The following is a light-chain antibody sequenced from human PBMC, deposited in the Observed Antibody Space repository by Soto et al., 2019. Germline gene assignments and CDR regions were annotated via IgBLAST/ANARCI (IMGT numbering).Light chain of an antibody. CDR1: QSVSSSY. Sequence: EIVLTQSPCTLSLSPGERATLSCRASQSVSSSYLGWYQQKPGQAPRLLIYGASSRATGIPGRFSGSGSGTDFTLTISRLEPEDFAVYYCQQYGSSPWTFGQGTKVDIK. CDR3: QQYGSSPWT. J-gene: IGKJ1*01. V-gene: IGKV3-20*01. CDR2: GAS.